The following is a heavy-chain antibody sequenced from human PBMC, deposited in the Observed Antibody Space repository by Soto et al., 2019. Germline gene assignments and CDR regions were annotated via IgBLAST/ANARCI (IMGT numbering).Heavy chain of an antibody. D-gene: IGHD2-2*02. Sequence: ASVKVSCKASGYTFTSYGISWVRQAPGQGLEWMGWISAYNGNTNYAQKLQGRVTMTTDTSTSTAYMELRSLRSDDTAVYYCARGKYQLLYVYYHYYGMDVWGQGTTVTVSS. J-gene: IGHJ6*02. CDR2: ISAYNGNT. CDR3: ARGKYQLLYVYYHYYGMDV. V-gene: IGHV1-18*01. CDR1: GYTFTSYG.